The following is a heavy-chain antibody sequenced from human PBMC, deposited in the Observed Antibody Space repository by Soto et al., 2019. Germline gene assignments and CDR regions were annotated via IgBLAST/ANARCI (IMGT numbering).Heavy chain of an antibody. J-gene: IGHJ4*02. V-gene: IGHV3-30-3*01. CDR2: ISYDGSNK. CDR3: ASSRWQLAARLDY. D-gene: IGHD6-13*01. CDR1: GFTFSSYA. Sequence: PGGSLRLSCAASGFTFSSYAMHWVRQAPGKGLEWVAVISYDGSNKYYADSVKGRFTISRDNSKNTLYLQMNSLRAEDTAVYYCASSRWQLAARLDYWGQGTLVTVSS.